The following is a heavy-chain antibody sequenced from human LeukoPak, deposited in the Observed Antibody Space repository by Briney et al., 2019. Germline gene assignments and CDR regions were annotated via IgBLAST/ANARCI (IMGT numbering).Heavy chain of an antibody. Sequence: SETLSLTCAVSAGSISSNNWWSWVRQPPGKGLEWIGEIFHSGSTNYNPSLKSRVTISVDKSKNQFSLKLNSVTAADTAVYYCARAEPRGSVWYPYWGQGTLVTVSS. CDR1: AGSISSNNW. J-gene: IGHJ4*02. CDR2: IFHSGST. CDR3: ARAEPRGSVWYPY. V-gene: IGHV4-4*02. D-gene: IGHD6-13*01.